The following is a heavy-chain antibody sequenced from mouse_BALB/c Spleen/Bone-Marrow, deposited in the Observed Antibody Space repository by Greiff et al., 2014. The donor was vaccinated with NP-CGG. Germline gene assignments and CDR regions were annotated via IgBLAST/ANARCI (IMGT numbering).Heavy chain of an antibody. J-gene: IGHJ4*01. V-gene: IGHV1-54*01. CDR3: VRELVRGMDY. Sequence: QVQLQQPGAELVRPGTSVKVSCKASGYAFTNYFIEWVKQRPGQGLEWIGVINPGSGGTNYNEKFKGKATLTADKSSSTAYMQLNSLTSDDSAVYFCVRELVRGMDYWGQGTSVTVAS. CDR1: GYAFTNYF. CDR2: INPGSGGT. D-gene: IGHD1-1*01.